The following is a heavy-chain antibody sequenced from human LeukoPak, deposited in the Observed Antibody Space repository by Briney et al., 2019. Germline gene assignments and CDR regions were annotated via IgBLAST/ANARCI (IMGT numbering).Heavy chain of an antibody. CDR2: LYHSGST. V-gene: IGHV4-38-2*02. CDR3: ARYYSTGWYPFDF. CDR1: GYSINSGYY. D-gene: IGHD6-19*01. J-gene: IGHJ4*02. Sequence: SETLSLTCTVSGYSINSGYYWGWIRQPPGKGLEWIGGLYHSGSTYYNPSLKSRVTMSVDTSKNQFSLKLSSVTAADTAVYYCARYYSTGWYPFDFWGQGTLVTVSS.